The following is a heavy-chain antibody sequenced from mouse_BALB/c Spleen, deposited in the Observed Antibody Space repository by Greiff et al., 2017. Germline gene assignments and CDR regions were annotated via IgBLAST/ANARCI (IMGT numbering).Heavy chain of an antibody. CDR2: IWAGGGT. Sequence: VQLQQSGPGLVAPSQSLSITCTVSGFSLTGYGVYWVRQPPGKGLEWLGVIWAGGGTNYISALMSRLSISKDNSKSQVFLKMNSLQTDDTAMYYCARGGSLYYYSMDYWGQGTSVTVSS. J-gene: IGHJ4*01. CDR1: GFSLTGYG. V-gene: IGHV2-9*02. CDR3: ARGGSLYYYSMDY.